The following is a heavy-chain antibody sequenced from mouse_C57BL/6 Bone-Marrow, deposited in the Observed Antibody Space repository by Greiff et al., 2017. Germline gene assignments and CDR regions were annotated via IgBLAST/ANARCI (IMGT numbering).Heavy chain of an antibody. CDR2: IYPNNCST. D-gene: IGHD2-10*02. J-gene: IGHJ1*03. V-gene: IGHV1-64*01. Sequence: VQLQQPGAELVKPGASVKLSCKASGYTFTSYWMHWVKPRPGQGLAWIGMIYPNNCSTNYNEKFKSKATLTVDKSSRTAYMQLSSLTSEDSAVYYCARYGKGDWYFDVWGTGTTVTVSS. CDR1: GYTFTSYW. CDR3: ARYGKGDWYFDV.